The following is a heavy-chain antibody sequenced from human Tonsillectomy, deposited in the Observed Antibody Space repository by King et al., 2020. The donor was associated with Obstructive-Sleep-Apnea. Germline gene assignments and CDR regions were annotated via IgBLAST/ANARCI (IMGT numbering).Heavy chain of an antibody. Sequence: VQLQQGGAGLLKPSETLSPTCAVYGGSFSGYYWRWSRQPPGKGLAWIGEINHSGSTNYNPSLKSRVTISVDTSKNQFSLKLSSLTAADTAVYYCARDARTGYSSGWYDYWGQGTLVTVSS. CDR2: INHSGST. J-gene: IGHJ4*02. D-gene: IGHD6-19*01. V-gene: IGHV4-34*01. CDR3: ARDARTGYSSGWYDY. CDR1: GGSFSGYY.